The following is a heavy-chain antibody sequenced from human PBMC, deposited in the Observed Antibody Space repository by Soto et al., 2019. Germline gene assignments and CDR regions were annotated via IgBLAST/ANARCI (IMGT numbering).Heavy chain of an antibody. J-gene: IGHJ4*02. CDR1: GDCISSYY. D-gene: IGHD2-15*01. Sequence: SETRWLTWTVCGDCISSYYWTWIRQPPGKGLDYIGYLYYSGRTYYNPPLKSRVTISLDTSKHQFSLKLSSVTAADTAVYYSASGHLGITPTGTWYDFDYWGQRTLVTVSS. CDR3: ASGHLGITPTGTWYDFDY. CDR2: LYYSGRT. V-gene: IGHV4-59*01.